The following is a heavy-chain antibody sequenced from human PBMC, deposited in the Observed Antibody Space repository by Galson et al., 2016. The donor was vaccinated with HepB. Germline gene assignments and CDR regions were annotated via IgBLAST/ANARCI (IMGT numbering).Heavy chain of an antibody. J-gene: IGHJ4*02. V-gene: IGHV4-4*02. CDR1: GASISSDRW. Sequence: SLTCAVSGASISSDRWWNWLRQSPGKGLEWIGEIYHTGSTNYNPSLKSRVSISIDKSKNDFSLDLGSVTAADTAIYYCVRMKFGFKVFDQWGQETLVTVSP. CDR2: IYHTGST. CDR3: VRMKFGFKVFDQ. D-gene: IGHD3-10*01.